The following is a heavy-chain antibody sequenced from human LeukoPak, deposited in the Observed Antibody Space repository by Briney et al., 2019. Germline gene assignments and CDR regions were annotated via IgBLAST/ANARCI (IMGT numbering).Heavy chain of an antibody. V-gene: IGHV4-59*01. CDR3: ARETSQKGAHYMDV. CDR2: IYYRGST. CDR1: GGSISSYY. J-gene: IGHJ6*03. D-gene: IGHD3-16*01. Sequence: KSSETLSLTCTVSGGSISSYYWSWIRQPPGKGLEWIGYIYYRGSTKYNPSLKSRVTISVDTSKNQFSLKLSSVTAADTAVYYCARETSQKGAHYMDVWGKGTTVTISS.